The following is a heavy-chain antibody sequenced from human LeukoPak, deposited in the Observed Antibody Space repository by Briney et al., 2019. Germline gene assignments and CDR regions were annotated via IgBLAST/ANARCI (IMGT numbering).Heavy chain of an antibody. CDR2: ISYDGSNK. CDR3: ARDGLTTKGPYWYYYYYYMDV. CDR1: GFTFSSYG. J-gene: IGHJ6*03. D-gene: IGHD2-21*01. V-gene: IGHV3-30*19. Sequence: GGSLRLSCAASGFTFSSYGMHWVRQAPGKGLEWVAVISYDGSNKHYADSVKGRFTISRDNSKNTLYLQMNSLRAEDTAVYYCARDGLTTKGPYWYYYYYYMDVWGKGTTVTVSS.